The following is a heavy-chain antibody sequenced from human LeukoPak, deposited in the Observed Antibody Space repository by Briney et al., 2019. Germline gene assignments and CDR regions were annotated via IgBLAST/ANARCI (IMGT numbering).Heavy chain of an antibody. CDR1: GGSIGSGSYY. CDR3: ARDLFSSSWYANDAFDI. D-gene: IGHD6-13*01. V-gene: IGHV4-61*02. Sequence: SQTLSLTCTVSGGSIGSGSYYWSWIRQPAGKGLEWIGRIYTSGSTNYNPSLKSRVTISVDTSKNQFSLKLSSVTAADTAVYYCARDLFSSSWYANDAFDIWGQGTMVTVSS. CDR2: IYTSGST. J-gene: IGHJ3*02.